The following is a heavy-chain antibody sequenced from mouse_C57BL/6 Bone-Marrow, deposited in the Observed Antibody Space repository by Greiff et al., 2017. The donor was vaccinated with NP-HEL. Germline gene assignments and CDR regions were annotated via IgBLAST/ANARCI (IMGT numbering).Heavy chain of an antibody. CDR3: ARRGNYYGSRYFDV. CDR2: IYPGSGGT. CDR1: GYTFTSYW. D-gene: IGHD1-1*01. J-gene: IGHJ1*03. V-gene: IGHV1-55*01. Sequence: VQLQQPGAELVKPGASVKMSCKASGYTFTSYWITWVKQRPGQGLEWIGDIYPGSGGTNYNEKFKSKATLTVDTSSSTAYMQLSSLTSEDSAVYYCARRGNYYGSRYFDVWGTGTTVTVSS.